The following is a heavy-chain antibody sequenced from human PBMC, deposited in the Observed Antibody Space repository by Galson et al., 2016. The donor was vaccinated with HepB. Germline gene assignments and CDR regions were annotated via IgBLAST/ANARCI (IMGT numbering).Heavy chain of an antibody. Sequence: SLRLSCAASGFTFTTYEMNWVRQAPGKGLEWVSYISSSGIAKYYADSVKGRFTISRDNPQNSLYLQMNSLRAEDTAIYYCARGRRYLDYWGQGTLVTVSS. CDR3: ARGRRYLDY. D-gene: IGHD5-24*01. CDR2: ISSSGIAK. J-gene: IGHJ4*02. CDR1: GFTFTTYE. V-gene: IGHV3-48*03.